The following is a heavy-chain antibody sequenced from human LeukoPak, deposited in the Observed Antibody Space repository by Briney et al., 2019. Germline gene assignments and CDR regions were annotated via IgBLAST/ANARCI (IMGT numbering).Heavy chain of an antibody. CDR2: MYPGGAT. Sequence: PGGSLRLSCAASGFSVSTNYMNWVRQAPGKGLDWVSVMYPGGATYYADSVKGRFTISRDSSNNTLYLHMSGLRPEDTAVYYCARGWAPWDWGQGTPVTVSS. V-gene: IGHV3-66*02. J-gene: IGHJ4*02. D-gene: IGHD1-26*01. CDR3: ARGWAPWD. CDR1: GFSVSTNY.